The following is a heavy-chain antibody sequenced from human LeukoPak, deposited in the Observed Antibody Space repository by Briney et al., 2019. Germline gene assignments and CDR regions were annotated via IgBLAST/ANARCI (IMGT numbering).Heavy chain of an antibody. D-gene: IGHD3-22*01. CDR1: GFTFSSYR. V-gene: IGHV3-21*01. Sequence: GGSLRLSCAASGFTFSSYRVNWVRQAPGKGLEWVSSISSSSSYIYYADSVKGRFTISRDNAKNSLYLQMNSLRAEDTAVFYCARVPGYYDSSGYRGGDVAFDIWGQGTMVTVSS. J-gene: IGHJ3*02. CDR3: ARVPGYYDSSGYRGGDVAFDI. CDR2: ISSSSSYI.